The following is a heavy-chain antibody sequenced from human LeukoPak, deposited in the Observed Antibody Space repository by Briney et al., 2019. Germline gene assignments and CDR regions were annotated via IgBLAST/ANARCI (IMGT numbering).Heavy chain of an antibody. D-gene: IGHD3-22*01. CDR2: ISGSDDIT. J-gene: IGHJ4*02. Sequence: GGSLRLSCEASGFTFSSYSMTWVRQAPGKGLEWVSAISGSDDITYYADSVKGRFTISRDNSKNTLYLQMNSLRAEDTAVYYCARVPSTAYYYDSSGYSDYWGQGTLVTVSS. CDR3: ARVPSTAYYYDSSGYSDY. V-gene: IGHV3-23*01. CDR1: GFTFSSYS.